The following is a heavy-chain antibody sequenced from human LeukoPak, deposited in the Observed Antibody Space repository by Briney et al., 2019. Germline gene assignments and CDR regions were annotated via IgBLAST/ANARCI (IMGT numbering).Heavy chain of an antibody. D-gene: IGHD5-12*01. Sequence: GSLRLYCAASGFTFSSYSMNWIRQPPGKGLEWIGEINHSGSTNYNPSLKSRVTISVDTSKNQFSLKLSSVTAADTAVYYCARGSPLHIVATIIKVFDYWGQGTLVTVSS. V-gene: IGHV4-34*01. CDR3: ARGSPLHIVATIIKVFDY. CDR2: INHSGST. CDR1: GFTFSSYS. J-gene: IGHJ4*02.